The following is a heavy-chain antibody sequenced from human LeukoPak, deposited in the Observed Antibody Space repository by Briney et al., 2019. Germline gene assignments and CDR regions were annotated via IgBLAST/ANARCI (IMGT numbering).Heavy chain of an antibody. Sequence: GASVKVSCKASGYTFTGYYMHWVRQAPGQGLEWMGWINPNSGGTNYAQKFQGRVTMTRDTSISTAYMELSRLRSDDTAVYYCARDSPSVTGTTPDYWGQGTLVTVSS. V-gene: IGHV1-2*02. CDR2: INPNSGGT. D-gene: IGHD1-7*01. J-gene: IGHJ4*02. CDR1: GYTFTGYY. CDR3: ARDSPSVTGTTPDY.